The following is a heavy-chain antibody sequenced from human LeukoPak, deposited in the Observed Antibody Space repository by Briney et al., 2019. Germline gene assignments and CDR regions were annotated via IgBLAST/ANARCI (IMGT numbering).Heavy chain of an antibody. Sequence: GGSLRPSCAASGFTFSSYGMSWVRQAPGKGLEWVSAISGSGGSTYYADSVKGRFTISRDNAKNSLYLQMNSLRAEDTAVYYCARAISGGRNYYYYYYMDVWGKGTTVTISS. CDR1: GFTFSSYG. V-gene: IGHV3-23*01. CDR2: ISGSGGST. CDR3: ARAISGGRNYYYYYYMDV. J-gene: IGHJ6*03. D-gene: IGHD2-15*01.